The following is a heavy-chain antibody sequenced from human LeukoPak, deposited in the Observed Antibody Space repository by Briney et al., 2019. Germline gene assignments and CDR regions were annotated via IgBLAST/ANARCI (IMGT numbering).Heavy chain of an antibody. Sequence: WASVKVSCKASGYTFSTYGISWVRQAPGQGLEWMGWISAYKGNTYYAQKLQGRVTMTTDTSTSTAYMELRSLRSDDTAIYYCARDLYYYGSGSYYDAFDVWGQGTMVTVSS. V-gene: IGHV1-18*01. CDR3: ARDLYYYGSGSYYDAFDV. CDR2: ISAYKGNT. J-gene: IGHJ3*01. CDR1: GYTFSTYG. D-gene: IGHD3-10*01.